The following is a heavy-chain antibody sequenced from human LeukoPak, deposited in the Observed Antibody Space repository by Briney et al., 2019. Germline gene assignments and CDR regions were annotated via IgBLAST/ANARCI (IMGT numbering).Heavy chain of an antibody. D-gene: IGHD2-2*01. CDR1: GGTFSSYA. Sequence: SVKVSCKASGGTFSSYAISWVRQAPGQGLEWMGGIIPIFGTANYAQKFQGRVTITTDESTSTAYMELSSLRSEDTAVYYCARAYCSSTSCLSVGWFDPWGQGTLVTVSS. CDR3: ARAYCSSTSCLSVGWFDP. J-gene: IGHJ5*02. CDR2: IIPIFGTA. V-gene: IGHV1-69*05.